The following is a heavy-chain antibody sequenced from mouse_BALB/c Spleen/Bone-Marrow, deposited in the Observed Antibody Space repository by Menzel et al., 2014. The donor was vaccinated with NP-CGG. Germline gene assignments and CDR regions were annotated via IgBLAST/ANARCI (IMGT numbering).Heavy chain of an antibody. Sequence: QVHLQQSGAELARPGASVKLSCKASGYTFTSYWMQWVKRRPGQGLEWIGAIYPGDGDTRFTQKFKGKATLTADKSSSTAYMQLSSLASEDSAVYYCARAKRYGEMDYWGQGTSVTVSS. CDR3: ARAKRYGEMDY. D-gene: IGHD2-14*01. CDR2: IYPGDGDT. J-gene: IGHJ4*01. CDR1: GYTFTSYW. V-gene: IGHV1-87*01.